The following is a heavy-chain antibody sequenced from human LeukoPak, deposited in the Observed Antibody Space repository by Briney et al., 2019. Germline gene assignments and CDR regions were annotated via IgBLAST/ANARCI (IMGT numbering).Heavy chain of an antibody. CDR2: IYYSGST. D-gene: IGHD5-24*01. CDR3: ARQDGYNIFDY. Sequence: PSETLSLTFTVSGGSISSYYWSWIRQPPGKGLEWIGYIYYSGSTNYNPSLKSRVTISVDTSKNQFSLKLSSVTAADTAVYYCARQDGYNIFDYWGQGTLVTVSS. CDR1: GGSISSYY. J-gene: IGHJ4*02. V-gene: IGHV4-59*01.